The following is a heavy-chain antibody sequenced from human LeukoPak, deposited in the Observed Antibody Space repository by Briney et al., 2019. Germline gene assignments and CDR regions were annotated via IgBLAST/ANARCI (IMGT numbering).Heavy chain of an antibody. V-gene: IGHV3-30*04. D-gene: IGHD3-3*01. CDR2: ISYDGSNK. Sequence: GGSLRLSCAASGLTFSSYAMHWVRQAPGKGLEWVAVISYDGSNKYYADSVKGRFTISRDNSKNTLYLQMNSLRAEDTAVYYCARAEYDFDCWGQGTLVTVSS. J-gene: IGHJ4*02. CDR3: ARAEYDFDC. CDR1: GLTFSSYA.